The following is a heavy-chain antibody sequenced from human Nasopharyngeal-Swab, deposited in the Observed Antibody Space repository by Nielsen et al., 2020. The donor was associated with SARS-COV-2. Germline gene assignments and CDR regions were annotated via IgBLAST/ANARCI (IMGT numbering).Heavy chain of an antibody. Sequence: ASVKVSCKASGYNFTTYDFNWVRQATGQGLEWMGWMNPNSGNTGYAQKFQGRVTMTRNTSIRTAYMELSSLRSEDRAVYYCARGGVGAVGGALDYWGQGTQVTVSS. CDR2: MNPNSGNT. V-gene: IGHV1-8*01. CDR1: GYNFTTYD. D-gene: IGHD1-26*01. CDR3: ARGGVGAVGGALDY. J-gene: IGHJ4*02.